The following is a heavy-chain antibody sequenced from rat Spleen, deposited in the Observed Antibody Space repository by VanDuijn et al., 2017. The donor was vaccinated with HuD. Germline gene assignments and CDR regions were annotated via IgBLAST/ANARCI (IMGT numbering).Heavy chain of an antibody. V-gene: IGHV5-29*01. CDR1: GFTFSNYG. J-gene: IGHJ2*01. CDR3: TKGEGGY. CDR2: ISYDGSST. D-gene: IGHD1-11*01. Sequence: EVELVESGGGLVQPGRSLKLSCAASGFTFSNYGMAWVRQAPTKGLEWVATISYDGSSTYYRDSVKGRFTISRDNAKSTLYLQMNSLRSEDTATYYCTKGEGGYWGQGVMVTVSS.